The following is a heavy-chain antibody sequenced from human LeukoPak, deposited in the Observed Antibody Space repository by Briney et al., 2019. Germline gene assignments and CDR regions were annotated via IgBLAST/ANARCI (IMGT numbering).Heavy chain of an antibody. CDR1: GFRFDVHD. D-gene: IGHD2-8*01. CDR2: ISWNGGPG. CDR3: ARVQQYGVFDY. J-gene: IGHJ4*02. V-gene: IGHV3-20*04. Sequence: GGSLRLSCAASGFRFDVHDIHWVRQIPGKGLEWVSGISWNGGPGRYADSVKGRFNISRDDAKKSLYLEMNSLRAEDTALYYCARVQQYGVFDYWGQGTQVIVSS.